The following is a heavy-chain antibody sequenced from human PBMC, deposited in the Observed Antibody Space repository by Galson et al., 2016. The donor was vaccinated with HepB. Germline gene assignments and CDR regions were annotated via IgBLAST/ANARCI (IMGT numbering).Heavy chain of an antibody. CDR2: IWHDVSYK. V-gene: IGHV3-33*01. J-gene: IGHJ4*02. CDR3: VRDRASRQGPLDY. Sequence: SLRLSCAASGFTFRSYGMHWVRQAPGKGLERVAFIWHDVSYKTYAGCVKGRFTVSRDNSKNMLFLQLISLGVEDTAVYHCVRDRASRQGPLDYWGQGSLVTVSS. CDR1: GFTFRSYG.